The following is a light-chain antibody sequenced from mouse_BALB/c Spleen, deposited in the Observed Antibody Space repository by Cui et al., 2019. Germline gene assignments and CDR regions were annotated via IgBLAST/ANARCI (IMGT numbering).Light chain of an antibody. J-gene: IGKJ5*01. CDR3: QQWSSNPPIT. V-gene: IGKV4-68*01. CDR1: SSVSY. Sequence: QIVLTQSPALMSASPGEKVTMTCSASSSVSYMDWYQQKPRSAPKPWIYLTSNLASGVPARFGGSGSGTSYSLTISSMEAEDAATYYCQQWSSNPPITFGAGTKLELK. CDR2: LTS.